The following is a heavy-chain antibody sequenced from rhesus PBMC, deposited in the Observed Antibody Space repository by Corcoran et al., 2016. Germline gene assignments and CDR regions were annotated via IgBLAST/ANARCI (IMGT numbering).Heavy chain of an antibody. CDR2: IFGNVGGA. D-gene: IGHD1-1*01. J-gene: IGHJ5-1*01. CDR1: GGSISGGYG. V-gene: IGHV4-106*01. Sequence: QLQLQESGPGLVKPSETLSLTCGVSGGSISGGYGWNWFRQLAGKGREWIGHIFGNVGGACYNPSLTSRFTISTDTSKNHFSLKLSSVTAADTAIYCCARGVHLEDVWGPGVLVTVSS. CDR3: ARGVHLEDV.